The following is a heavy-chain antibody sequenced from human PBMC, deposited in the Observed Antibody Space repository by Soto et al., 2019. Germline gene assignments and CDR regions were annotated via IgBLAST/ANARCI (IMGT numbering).Heavy chain of an antibody. CDR1: GFTFSDHN. CDR2: TRNKANSYTT. D-gene: IGHD3-22*01. J-gene: IGHJ6*02. CDR3: AREGLGYYYGMDV. V-gene: IGHV3-72*01. Sequence: GGSLRLSCAASGFTFSDHNMDWVRQAPGKGLEWVGRTRNKANSYTTEYAASVKGRFTIARDDSKNSLYLQMNSLKTEDTAVYSCAREGLGYYYGMDVWGQGTTVTVSS.